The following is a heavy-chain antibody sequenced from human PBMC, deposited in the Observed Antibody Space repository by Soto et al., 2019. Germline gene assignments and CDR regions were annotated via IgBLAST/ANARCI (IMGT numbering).Heavy chain of an antibody. V-gene: IGHV1-69*13. CDR1: GGTFSSYA. CDR3: ARNGWELLDYYYYGMDV. D-gene: IGHD1-26*01. Sequence: SVKVSCKASGGTFSSYAISWVRQAPGQGLEWMGGIIPIFGTANYAQKFQGRVTITADESTSTAYMELSSLRSEDTAVYYCARNGWELLDYYYYGMDVWGQGTTVTVSS. J-gene: IGHJ6*02. CDR2: IIPIFGTA.